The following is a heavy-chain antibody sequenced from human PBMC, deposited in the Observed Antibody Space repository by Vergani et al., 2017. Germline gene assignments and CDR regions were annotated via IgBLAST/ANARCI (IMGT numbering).Heavy chain of an antibody. D-gene: IGHD3-3*01. CDR1: GGSISSGDYY. V-gene: IGHV4-30-4*08. CDR2: IYYSGST. Sequence: QVQLQESGPGLVKPSQTLSLTCTVSGGSISSGDYYWSWIRQPPGKGLEWIGYIYYSGSTYYNPSLKRRVTISVDTSKNQFSLKLSSVTAADTAVYYCARESQDITICGVVTGHFDYWGQGTLVTVSS. J-gene: IGHJ4*02. CDR3: ARESQDITICGVVTGHFDY.